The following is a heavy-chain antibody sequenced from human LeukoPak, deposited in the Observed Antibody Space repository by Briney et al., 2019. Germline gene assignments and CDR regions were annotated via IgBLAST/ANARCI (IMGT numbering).Heavy chain of an antibody. D-gene: IGHD6-19*01. J-gene: IGHJ4*02. CDR1: GGSISSSSYY. Sequence: SETLSLTCTVSGGSISSSSYYWGWIRQPPGKGLEWIGSIYYSGSTNYNPSLKSRVTISVDTSKNQFSLKLSSVTAADTAVYYCARLAVAGTPDDYWGQGTLVTVSS. CDR3: ARLAVAGTPDDY. V-gene: IGHV4-39*07. CDR2: IYYSGST.